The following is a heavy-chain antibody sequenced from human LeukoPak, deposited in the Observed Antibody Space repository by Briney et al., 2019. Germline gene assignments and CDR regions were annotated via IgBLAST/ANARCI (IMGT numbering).Heavy chain of an antibody. D-gene: IGHD2-8*02. CDR3: ASGRIYWSSATYYFDY. Sequence: SETLCLTCTVSGGSISSFYWSRIRQPPGKVLEWIGYIYYSGSTNYNPSLKSRVTISVDTSKNQFSLKLSSVTAADTAVYYCASGRIYWSSATYYFDYWGQGTLVTVSS. CDR1: GGSISSFY. CDR2: IYYSGST. J-gene: IGHJ4*02. V-gene: IGHV4-59*01.